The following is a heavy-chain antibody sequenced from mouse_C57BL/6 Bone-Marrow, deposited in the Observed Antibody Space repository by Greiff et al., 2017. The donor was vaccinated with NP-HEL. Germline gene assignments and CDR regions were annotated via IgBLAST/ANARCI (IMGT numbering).Heavy chain of an antibody. D-gene: IGHD1-1*01. CDR2: IYPRSGTT. J-gene: IGHJ4*01. V-gene: IGHV1-81*01. Sequence: QVQLQQSGAELARPGASVKLSCKASGYTFTSYGISWVKQRTGPGLEWIGEIYPRSGTTYYNEKFKGKATLTADKSSSTAYMELRSLTSEDSAVYFCARDYYGSSPCYAMDYWGQGTSVTVSS. CDR1: GYTFTSYG. CDR3: ARDYYGSSPCYAMDY.